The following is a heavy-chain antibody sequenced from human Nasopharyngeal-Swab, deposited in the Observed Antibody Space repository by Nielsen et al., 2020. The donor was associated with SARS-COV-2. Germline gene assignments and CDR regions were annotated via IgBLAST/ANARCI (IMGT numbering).Heavy chain of an antibody. CDR2: INTNTGNP. D-gene: IGHD3-22*01. CDR3: AREVDSSGYYY. Sequence: ASVKVSCKASGYTFSTFAINWVRQAPGQGLEWMGWINTNTGNPTYAQGFTGRFVFSLDTSSTTALLQISSLKAEDTAVYYCAREVDSSGYYYWGQGTLVTVSS. V-gene: IGHV7-4-1*02. J-gene: IGHJ4*02. CDR1: GYTFSTFA.